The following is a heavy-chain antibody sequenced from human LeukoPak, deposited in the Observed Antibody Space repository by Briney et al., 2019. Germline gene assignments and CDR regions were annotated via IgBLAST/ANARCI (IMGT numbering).Heavy chain of an antibody. V-gene: IGHV3-30*03. CDR1: GFTFSSYG. CDR2: ISSDGSNK. D-gene: IGHD5-24*01. J-gene: IGHJ4*02. CDR3: ARRSRDGWYFDY. Sequence: GGTLRLSCAASGFTFSSYGMSWVRQAPGKGQEWVSIISSDGSNKYYADSVKGRFAISRDNSNNTLYLQMNSLRAEDTAVYYCARRSRDGWYFDYWGQGTLVTVSS.